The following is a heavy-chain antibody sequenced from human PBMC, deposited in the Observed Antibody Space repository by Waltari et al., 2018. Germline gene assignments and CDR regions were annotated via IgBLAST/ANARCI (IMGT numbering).Heavy chain of an antibody. CDR2: ASFDGSTT. D-gene: IGHD3-10*01. CDR3: AKDAFGNTYLDH. Sequence: QVQLVESGEGVVQPGRSLRLSCAASGCSLSHFGMHWVRQAPGKGLEWVALASFDGSTTYYADSVRGRFTISRDNSKNTLYLDINTLRVDDTAIYYCAKDAFGNTYLDHWGQGTLVTVSS. V-gene: IGHV3-30*18. J-gene: IGHJ5*02. CDR1: GCSLSHFG.